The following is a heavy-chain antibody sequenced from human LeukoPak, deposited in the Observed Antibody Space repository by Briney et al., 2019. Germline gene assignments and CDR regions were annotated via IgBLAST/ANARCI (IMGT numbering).Heavy chain of an antibody. V-gene: IGHV3-11*01. D-gene: IGHD1-1*01. CDR2: ISSSGSTI. J-gene: IGHJ6*02. CDR1: GFTFSDYY. CDR3: ARAFDQGTYYYGMDV. Sequence: GGSLRLSCAASGFTFSDYYMIWIRQAPGKGLEWVSYISSSGSTIYYADSVKGRFTISRDNAKNSLYLQMNSLRAEDTAVYYCARAFDQGTYYYGMDVWGQGTTVTVSS.